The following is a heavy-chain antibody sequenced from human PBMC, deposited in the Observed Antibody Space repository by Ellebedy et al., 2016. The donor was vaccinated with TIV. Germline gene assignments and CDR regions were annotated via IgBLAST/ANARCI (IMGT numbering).Heavy chain of an antibody. CDR1: GYSFPTSW. CDR3: ARPNMGYYYMDV. J-gene: IGHJ6*03. V-gene: IGHV5-51*01. D-gene: IGHD2/OR15-2a*01. CDR2: IYPGDSDT. Sequence: PGGSLRLSCKGSGYSFPTSWIGWVRQMPGKGLEWMGSIYPGDSDTRYSPSFQGQVTISADKSISTAYLQWSSLKASDTAMYYFARPNMGYYYMDVWGEGTTVTVSS.